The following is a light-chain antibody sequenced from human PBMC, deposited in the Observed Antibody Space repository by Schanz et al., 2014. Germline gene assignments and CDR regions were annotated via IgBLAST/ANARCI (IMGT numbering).Light chain of an antibody. CDR1: SSDIDGYDY. Sequence: QSALTQPASVSGSPGQSITISCTGISSDIDGYDYVSWYQQHPGKAPKLMISDVSNRPSGVSNRFSGSKSGNTASLTISGLQAEDEAEYYCSSYTRSAIFVFGTGTKVTVL. CDR2: DVS. V-gene: IGLV2-14*01. CDR3: SSYTRSAIFV. J-gene: IGLJ1*01.